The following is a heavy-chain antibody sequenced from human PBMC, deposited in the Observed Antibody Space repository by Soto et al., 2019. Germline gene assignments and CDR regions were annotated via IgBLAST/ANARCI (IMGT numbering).Heavy chain of an antibody. Sequence: QVQLVQSGAEVKKPGSSVKVSCKASGGTFSSYAISWVRQAPGQGLEWMGGIIPIFGTANYAQKFQGRVTITADESTSTAYMELSSLRSEDTAVYYCARESSYSSSWFSYYGMDVWGQGTTVTVSS. J-gene: IGHJ6*02. CDR2: IIPIFGTA. CDR3: ARESSYSSSWFSYYGMDV. D-gene: IGHD6-13*01. V-gene: IGHV1-69*12. CDR1: GGTFSSYA.